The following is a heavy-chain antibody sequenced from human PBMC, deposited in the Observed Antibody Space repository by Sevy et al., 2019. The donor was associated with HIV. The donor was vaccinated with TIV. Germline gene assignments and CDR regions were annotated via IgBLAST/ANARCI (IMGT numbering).Heavy chain of an antibody. Sequence: GGSLRLSCTASEFTFTNAWMSWVRQAPGKGLEWVGRIKSKNDGGTTDYAAPVKGRFTISRDDSKNKLYLQMNSLKTEDTGKYYCTTEAFDDETYYHHYYGMDVWGQGTTVTVSS. J-gene: IGHJ6*02. D-gene: IGHD3-16*01. V-gene: IGHV3-15*01. CDR1: EFTFTNAW. CDR2: IKSKNDGGTT. CDR3: TTEAFDDETYYHHYYGMDV.